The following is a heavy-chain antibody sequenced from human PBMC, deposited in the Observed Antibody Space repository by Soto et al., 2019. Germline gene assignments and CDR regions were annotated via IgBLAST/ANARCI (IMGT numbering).Heavy chain of an antibody. Sequence: EEPVVESGGGLVQPGGSLRLSCAASGFTFSSYSMNWVRQAPGKGLEWVSYISTGSSTIYYADSVKGRFTISRDNAKNSLFLQMNSLRDDDTAVYYCARVDRSGWTLPLWGQGTLVTVSS. D-gene: IGHD6-19*01. CDR2: ISTGSSTI. J-gene: IGHJ4*02. CDR3: ARVDRSGWTLPL. CDR1: GFTFSSYS. V-gene: IGHV3-48*02.